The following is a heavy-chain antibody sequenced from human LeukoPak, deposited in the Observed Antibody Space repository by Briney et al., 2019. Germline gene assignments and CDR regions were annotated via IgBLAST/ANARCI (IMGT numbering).Heavy chain of an antibody. Sequence: GGSLRLSCAASGFTFSSYAMSWVRQAPGKGLEWVSAISPTGAGTYYADSVKGLFTISRDNSKNTLYLQMNSLRAEDTAVYYCAKYTERAFDIWGQGTMVTVSS. V-gene: IGHV3-23*01. D-gene: IGHD2-2*02. J-gene: IGHJ3*02. CDR1: GFTFSSYA. CDR3: AKYTERAFDI. CDR2: ISPTGAGT.